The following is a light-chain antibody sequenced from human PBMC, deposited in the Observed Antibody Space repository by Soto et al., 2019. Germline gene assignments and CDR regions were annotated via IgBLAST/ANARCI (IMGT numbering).Light chain of an antibody. CDR2: GAS. CDR3: QQYETSPPSYT. J-gene: IGKJ2*01. CDR1: QSLTSSY. V-gene: IGKV3-20*01. Sequence: EIVLTQSPGTLSLSPGELATLSCRASQSLTSSYLAWYQQRPGQAPRRLIFGASSSATGIPDRFSGSGSGTDFTLTISRLEPEDFAVYYCQQYETSPPSYTFGQGTKLEIK.